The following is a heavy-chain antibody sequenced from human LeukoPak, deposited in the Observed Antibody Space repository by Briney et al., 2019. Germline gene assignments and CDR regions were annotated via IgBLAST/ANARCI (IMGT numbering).Heavy chain of an antibody. CDR3: VSHSDPLTGYSFDF. Sequence: PGGSLRLSCAASGFSVRNNYMTWVRQAPGKGLEWVSIIYDGGDSYYADSVKGRFTIARDNSKNTVSLQMNSLRVDDTAVYYCVSHSDPLTGYSFDFWGRGILVTVAS. J-gene: IGHJ4*02. V-gene: IGHV3-53*01. CDR2: IYDGGDS. D-gene: IGHD3-9*01. CDR1: GFSVRNNY.